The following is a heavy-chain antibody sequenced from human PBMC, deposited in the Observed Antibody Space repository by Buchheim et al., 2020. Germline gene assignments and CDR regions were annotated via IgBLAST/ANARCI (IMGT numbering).Heavy chain of an antibody. CDR1: GYTFTSYY. D-gene: IGHD6-19*01. J-gene: IGHJ4*02. CDR3: ARALTSGWYKDKEGYFDY. Sequence: QVQLVQSGAEVKKPGASVKVSCKASGYTFTSYYMHWVRQAPGQGLEWMGIINPSGGSTSYAQKFQGRVTMTRDTSKSKVYMELSSLRSEDTAVYYCARALTSGWYKDKEGYFDYWGQGTL. CDR2: INPSGGST. V-gene: IGHV1-46*01.